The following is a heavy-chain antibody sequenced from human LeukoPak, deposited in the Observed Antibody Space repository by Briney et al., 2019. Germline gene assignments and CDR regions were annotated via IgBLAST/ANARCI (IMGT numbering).Heavy chain of an antibody. CDR3: ARGVGGVDYGDDYFDY. CDR1: GGSFSGSD. V-gene: IGHV4-34*01. D-gene: IGHD4-17*01. Sequence: SETLSLTCAVYGGSFSGSDWSWIRQPPGKGLEWIGDINNSGSTNYNPSLKSRVTISVDTSKNQFSLKLSSVTAADTAVYYCARGVGGVDYGDDYFDYWGQGTLVTVSS. CDR2: INNSGST. J-gene: IGHJ4*02.